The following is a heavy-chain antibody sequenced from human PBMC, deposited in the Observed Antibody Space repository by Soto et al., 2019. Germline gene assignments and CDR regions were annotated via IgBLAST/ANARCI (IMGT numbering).Heavy chain of an antibody. D-gene: IGHD1-7*01. CDR3: AREIKQTGTRSNWFDP. Sequence: NPSETLSLTCTVSGGSISSYYWSWIRQPPGKGLEWIGYIYYSGSTNYNPSLKSRVTISVDTSKNQFSLKLSSVTAADTAVYYCAREIKQTGTRSNWFDPWGQGTLVTVSS. CDR2: IYYSGST. J-gene: IGHJ5*02. V-gene: IGHV4-59*01. CDR1: GGSISSYY.